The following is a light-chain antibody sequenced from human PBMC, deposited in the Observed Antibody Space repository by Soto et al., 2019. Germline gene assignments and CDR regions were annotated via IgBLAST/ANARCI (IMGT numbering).Light chain of an antibody. CDR3: QQFDNLPFT. J-gene: IGKJ5*01. CDR2: DSS. CDR1: QDINNY. V-gene: IGKV1-33*01. Sequence: DIQMTQSPSSLSASVGDRVTIICQASQDINNYLNWYQQKPGKAPKLLIYDSSNLAIGVPSRFSGSGYGTRFSFTISSLQPEDIATYYCQQFDNLPFTFGQGTRLEIK.